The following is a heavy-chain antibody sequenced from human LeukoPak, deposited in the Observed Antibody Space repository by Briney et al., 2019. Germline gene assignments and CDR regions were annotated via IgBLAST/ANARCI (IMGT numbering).Heavy chain of an antibody. D-gene: IGHD4-17*01. CDR2: MSYDGSNE. J-gene: IGHJ6*03. V-gene: IGHV3-30*04. CDR3: ARDLYGDQKYFYYMDV. CDR1: GFTLSSYA. Sequence: PGGSLRLSCTASGFTLSSYALHWVRQAPGKGLEWVALMSYDGSNEYYADSVKGRFTISRDNSKNTLYLQMNSLRVEDTAVYYCARDLYGDQKYFYYMDVWGRGTTVTVSS.